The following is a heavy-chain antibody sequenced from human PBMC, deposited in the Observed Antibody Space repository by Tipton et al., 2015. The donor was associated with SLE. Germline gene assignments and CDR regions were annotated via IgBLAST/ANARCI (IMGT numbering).Heavy chain of an antibody. CDR3: VAHVGRNPSAPDSQWFDP. V-gene: IGHV4-34*01. J-gene: IGHJ5*02. D-gene: IGHD1-26*01. CDR1: GGSFSGYY. CDR2: INHSGST. Sequence: TLSLTCAVYGGSFSGYYWSWIRQSPGKGLEWIGEINHSGSTNYNPSLKSRVTISVDTSKSQFSLRLRSVTAADAAIYYCVAHVGRNPSAPDSQWFDPWGQGTPVTVSS.